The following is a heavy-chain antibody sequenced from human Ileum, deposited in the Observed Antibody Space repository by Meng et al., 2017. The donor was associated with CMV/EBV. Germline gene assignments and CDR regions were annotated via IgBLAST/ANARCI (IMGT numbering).Heavy chain of an antibody. V-gene: IGHV4-4*07. CDR1: DGSISSYY. CDR3: AREKSSCTSSTCYGVDS. D-gene: IGHD2-2*01. J-gene: IGHJ4*02. CDR2: IHTSGTT. Sequence: QAAGPRLVSPSETLPVTSTCADGSISSYYCSWIRQSSGKGLEWIGRIHTSGTTNYNPSLKSRVTLSLDTSKDQFSLKLTSVTAADTAVYYCAREKSSCTSSTCYGVDSWGQGTLVTVSS.